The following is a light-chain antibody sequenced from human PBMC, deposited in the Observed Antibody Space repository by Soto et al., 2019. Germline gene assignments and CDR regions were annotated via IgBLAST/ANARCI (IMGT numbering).Light chain of an antibody. CDR2: EVS. CDR3: STYTTRSTQI. V-gene: IGLV2-14*01. J-gene: IGLJ2*01. CDR1: SSDVGYYNW. Sequence: QSALTQPASVSGSPGQSITISYTGTSSDVGYYNWVSWYQQHPGKVPKLMIYEVSNRHSGVSNRFSGSKSGNTASLTISGLQAEDEADYYCSTYTTRSTQIFGGGTKVTVL.